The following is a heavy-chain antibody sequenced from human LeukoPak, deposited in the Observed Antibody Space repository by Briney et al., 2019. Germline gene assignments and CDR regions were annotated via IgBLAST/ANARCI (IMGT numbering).Heavy chain of an antibody. Sequence: GSSVKVSCKASGGTFSSYAISWVRQAPGQGLEWMGGIIPIFGTANYAQKFQGRVAITADESTSTAYMELSSLRSEDTAVYYCARDSGIYDSSGYYDYWGQGTLVTVSS. V-gene: IGHV1-69*01. CDR2: IIPIFGTA. J-gene: IGHJ4*02. CDR3: ARDSGIYDSSGYYDY. CDR1: GGTFSSYA. D-gene: IGHD3-22*01.